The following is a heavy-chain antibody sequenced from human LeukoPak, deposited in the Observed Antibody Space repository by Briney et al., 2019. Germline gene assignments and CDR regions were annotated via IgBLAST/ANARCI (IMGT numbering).Heavy chain of an antibody. Sequence: GGSLRLSCAASGLTFSSYLMHWVRQAPGKGLVWVSRINTDGSSTSYADSVKGRFTISRDNAKNTLYLQMNSLRAEDTAVYYCARTIVPAAPLDYWGQGTLVTVSS. CDR2: INTDGSST. V-gene: IGHV3-74*01. CDR3: ARTIVPAAPLDY. J-gene: IGHJ4*02. CDR1: GLTFSSYL. D-gene: IGHD2-2*01.